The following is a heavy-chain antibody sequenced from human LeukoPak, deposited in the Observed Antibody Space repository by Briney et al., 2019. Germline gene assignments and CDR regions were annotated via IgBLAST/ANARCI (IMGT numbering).Heavy chain of an antibody. V-gene: IGHV3-9*01. CDR3: AKEGPVGAALGEAVAQPPFDY. CDR1: GFTFDDYA. CDR2: ISWNSGSI. Sequence: GGSLRLSCAASGFTFDDYAMHWVRQAPGKGLEWVSGISWNSGSIGYADSVKGRFTISRDNAKNSLYLQMNSLRAEDTALYYCAKEGPVGAALGEAVAQPPFDYWGQGTLVTVSS. D-gene: IGHD6-19*01. J-gene: IGHJ4*02.